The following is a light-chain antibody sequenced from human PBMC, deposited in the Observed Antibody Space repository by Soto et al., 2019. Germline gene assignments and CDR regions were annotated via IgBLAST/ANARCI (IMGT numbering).Light chain of an antibody. J-gene: IGKJ2*01. CDR2: ATS. CDR3: QQTDSFPYT. CDR1: QGISTW. Sequence: DLQMTQSPSSVSASVGDRVTITCRASQGISTWLAWYQQKPGKGPNLLIYATSNLESGVPSRFSGSGSGTDFTLTINSLQPEDFATYYCQQTDSFPYTFGQGTKLQIK. V-gene: IGKV1D-12*01.